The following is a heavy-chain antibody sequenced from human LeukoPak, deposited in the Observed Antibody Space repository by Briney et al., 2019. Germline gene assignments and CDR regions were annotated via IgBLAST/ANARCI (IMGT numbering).Heavy chain of an antibody. CDR2: IYHSGST. CDR3: ARDSGSGSWYDY. D-gene: IGHD6-13*01. CDR1: SDSISSYY. Sequence: PSETLSLTCTVSSDSISSYYWSWIRQSPGKGLEWIGYIYHSGSTNYNPSLKSRVTISIDTSKNQFSLKLSSVTAADTAVYYGARDSGSGSWYDYWGQGTLVTVSS. J-gene: IGHJ4*02. V-gene: IGHV4-59*01.